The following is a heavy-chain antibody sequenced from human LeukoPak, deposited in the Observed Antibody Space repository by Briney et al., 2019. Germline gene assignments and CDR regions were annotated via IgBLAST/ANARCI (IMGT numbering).Heavy chain of an antibody. Sequence: PGGSLRLSCAASGFTFSSYSMTWVRQAPGKGLEWVSYISSGSSTIYYADSVKGRFTISRDNAKNSLYLQMNSLRAEDTAVYYCARIGYDSSGYSDYWGQGTLVTVSS. V-gene: IGHV3-48*01. CDR2: ISSGSSTI. J-gene: IGHJ4*02. CDR1: GFTFSSYS. CDR3: ARIGYDSSGYSDY. D-gene: IGHD3-22*01.